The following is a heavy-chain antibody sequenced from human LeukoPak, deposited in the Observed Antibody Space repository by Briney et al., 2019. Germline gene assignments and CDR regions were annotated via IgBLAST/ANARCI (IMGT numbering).Heavy chain of an antibody. D-gene: IGHD2-15*01. Sequence: GESLKISCKGSGYSFTSYWIGWVRQMPGKGLEWMGIIYPGDSDTRYSPSFQGQVTISADKSISTAYLQWSSLKASDTAMYYCARQGGTSGWYYYYMDVWGKGTTVTVS. V-gene: IGHV5-51*01. CDR3: ARQGGTSGWYYYYMDV. J-gene: IGHJ6*03. CDR1: GYSFTSYW. CDR2: IYPGDSDT.